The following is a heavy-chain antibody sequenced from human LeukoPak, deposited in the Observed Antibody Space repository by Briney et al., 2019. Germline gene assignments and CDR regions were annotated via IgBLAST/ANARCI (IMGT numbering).Heavy chain of an antibody. CDR3: ARVNWYSSSWYELRYFDY. D-gene: IGHD6-13*01. J-gene: IGHJ4*02. V-gene: IGHV3-48*03. Sequence: GGSLRLSRAASGFTFSSYEMKWVRQAPGKGLECVSYISSSGSTIYSADSVKGLFTISRDNVKNSLYLQMNSLRAEDTAVYYCARVNWYSSSWYELRYFDYWGQGTLVTVSS. CDR2: ISSSGSTI. CDR1: GFTFSSYE.